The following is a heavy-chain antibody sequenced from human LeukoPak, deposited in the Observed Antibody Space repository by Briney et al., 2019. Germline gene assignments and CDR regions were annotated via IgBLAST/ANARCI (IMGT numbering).Heavy chain of an antibody. CDR2: IYHSGSA. V-gene: IGHV4-38-2*02. CDR3: ARDNCSGGSCYSYGDWFDP. Sequence: PSETLSLTCTVSGYSISSGYYWGWIRQPPGKGLEWIGSIYHSGSAYYNPSLKSRVTISLDTSKNQFSLKLSSVTAADTAVYYCARDNCSGGSCYSYGDWFDPWGQGTLVTVSS. J-gene: IGHJ5*02. CDR1: GYSISSGYY. D-gene: IGHD2-15*01.